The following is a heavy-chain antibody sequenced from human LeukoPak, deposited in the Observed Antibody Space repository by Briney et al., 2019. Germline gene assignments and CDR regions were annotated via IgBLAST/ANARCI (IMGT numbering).Heavy chain of an antibody. CDR3: ARLSPSPRTYYYDSSGYPPNAVFDY. CDR1: GGSFSGYY. CDR2: VNHSGST. D-gene: IGHD3-22*01. J-gene: IGHJ4*02. Sequence: SETLSLTCAVYGGSFSGYYWSWIRQPPGKGLEWIGEVNHSGSTNYNPSLKSRVTISVDTSKNQFSLKLSSVTAADTAVYYCARLSPSPRTYYYDSSGYPPNAVFDYWGQGTLVTVSS. V-gene: IGHV4-34*01.